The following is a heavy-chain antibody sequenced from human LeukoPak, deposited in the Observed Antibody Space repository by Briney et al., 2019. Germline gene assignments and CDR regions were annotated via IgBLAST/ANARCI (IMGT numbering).Heavy chain of an antibody. CDR2: IWYDGSNK. CDR1: GFAFSSNG. Sequence: GRSLRLSCAASGFAFSSNGMHWGRQAPGKGLEWVAVIWYDGSNKYYADSVKGRFTISRDDSKNTLYLKMTSRRAEETAVFYCAKATPAYDFWRGYSAIIVNCYMDVSGNGTTVTASS. CDR3: AKATPAYDFWRGYSAIIVNCYMDV. V-gene: IGHV3-33*06. J-gene: IGHJ6*03. D-gene: IGHD3-3*01.